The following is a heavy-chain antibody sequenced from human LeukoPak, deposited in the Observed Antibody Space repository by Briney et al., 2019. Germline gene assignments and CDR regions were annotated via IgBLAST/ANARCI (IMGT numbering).Heavy chain of an antibody. V-gene: IGHV3-48*03. D-gene: IGHD4-17*01. J-gene: IGHJ4*02. CDR2: ISSSGSDI. CDR1: GFTFSSYE. CDR3: ARDEWTVTTHYFDH. Sequence: GGSLRLSCAASGFTFSSYEMHWVRQAPGKGLEWVSYISSSGSDIYYADSVKGRFTISRDNAKNSLYLQMNSLRAEDTAVYYCARDEWTVTTHYFDHWGQGTLVTVSS.